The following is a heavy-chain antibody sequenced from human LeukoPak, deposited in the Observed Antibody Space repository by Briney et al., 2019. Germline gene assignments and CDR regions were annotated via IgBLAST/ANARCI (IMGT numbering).Heavy chain of an antibody. CDR1: GYTFTSYG. V-gene: IGHV1-18*01. CDR3: ARDPTEDFWSGFYSYFDF. Sequence: ASVKVSCKASGYTFTSYGISWVRQAPGQGLEWMGWISAYNGNTNYAPKLQGRVTMTTDTSTSTAYMELRSLRSDDTAVYYCARDPTEDFWSGFYSYFDFWGQGTLVTVSS. CDR2: ISAYNGNT. J-gene: IGHJ4*02. D-gene: IGHD3-3*01.